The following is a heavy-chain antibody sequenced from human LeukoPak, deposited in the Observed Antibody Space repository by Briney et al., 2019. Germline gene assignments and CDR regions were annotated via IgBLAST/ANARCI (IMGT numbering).Heavy chain of an antibody. Sequence: VASVKVSCKASGGTFSSYAISWVRQAPGQGLEWMGGIIPIFGTANYAQRFQGRVTITTDESTSTAYMELSSLRSEDTAVYYCARGRATSTHIDFDYWGQGTLVTVSS. CDR1: GGTFSSYA. CDR2: IIPIFGTA. V-gene: IGHV1-69*05. J-gene: IGHJ4*02. D-gene: IGHD1-26*01. CDR3: ARGRATSTHIDFDY.